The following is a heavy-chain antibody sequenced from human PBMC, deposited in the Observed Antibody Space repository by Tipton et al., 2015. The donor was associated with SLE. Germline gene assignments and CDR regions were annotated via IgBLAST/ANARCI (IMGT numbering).Heavy chain of an antibody. Sequence: GLVKPSETLSLTCTVSDDSTSSYYWTWVRQPPGKGLEWIGYIYYSGSTDYNPSLKSRVTISIDTSKNQFSLNLNSVTAADTAVYFCARAAYDSSGYYYFLDYWGQGSLVTVSS. CDR1: DDSTSSYY. D-gene: IGHD3-22*01. V-gene: IGHV4-59*01. J-gene: IGHJ4*02. CDR3: ARAAYDSSGYYYFLDY. CDR2: IYYSGST.